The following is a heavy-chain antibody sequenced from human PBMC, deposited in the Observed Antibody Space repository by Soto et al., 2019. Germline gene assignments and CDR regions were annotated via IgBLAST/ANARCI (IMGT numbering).Heavy chain of an antibody. J-gene: IGHJ6*02. CDR1: GFTFSSYS. CDR2: ISSSSSTI. Sequence: EVQLVESGGGLVQPGGSLRLSCAASGFTFSSYSINWVRQAPGKGLEWVSYISSSSSTIYYADSVKGRFTISRDNAKNSLYLQMNSLRDEDTAVYYCARQEYRSSSYGMDVWGQGTTVTVSS. D-gene: IGHD6-6*01. V-gene: IGHV3-48*02. CDR3: ARQEYRSSSYGMDV.